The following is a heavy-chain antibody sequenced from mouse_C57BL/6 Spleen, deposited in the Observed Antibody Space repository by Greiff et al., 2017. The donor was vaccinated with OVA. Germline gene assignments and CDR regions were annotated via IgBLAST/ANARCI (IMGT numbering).Heavy chain of an antibody. CDR2: IDPSDSYT. V-gene: IGHV1-69*01. D-gene: IGHD1-1*01. J-gene: IGHJ2*01. CDR3: ARGLLRYYYVY. CDR1: GYTFTSYW. Sequence: QVQLQQPGAELVMPGASVKLSCKASGYTFTSYWMHWVKQRPGQGLEWIGEIDPSDSYTNYNQKFKGKSTLTVDKYSSTAYMQLSSLTSEDAAVYYYARGLLRYYYVYWGQGTTLTVSS.